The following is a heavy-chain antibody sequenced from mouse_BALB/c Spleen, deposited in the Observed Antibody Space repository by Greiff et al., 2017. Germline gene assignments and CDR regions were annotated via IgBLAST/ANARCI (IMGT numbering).Heavy chain of an antibody. CDR2: IWSDGST. CDR3: ARHKNYGSSYNYAMDY. Sequence: QVQLQQSGPDLVAPSQSLSITCTVSGFSLTSYGVHWVRQPPGKGLEWLVVIWSDGSTTYNSALKSRLSISKDNSKSQVFLKMNRLQTDDTAMYYCARHKNYGSSYNYAMDYWGQGTSVTVSS. CDR1: GFSLTSYG. D-gene: IGHD1-1*01. V-gene: IGHV2-6-2*01. J-gene: IGHJ4*01.